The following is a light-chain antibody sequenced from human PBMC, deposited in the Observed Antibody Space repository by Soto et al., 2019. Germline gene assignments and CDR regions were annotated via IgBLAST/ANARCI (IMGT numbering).Light chain of an antibody. V-gene: IGKV3-15*01. CDR1: QSVSSN. Sequence: EIVMTQSPATLSVSPGERATLSCRASQSVSSNLAWYQQKPGQAPRLLIYGASTRATGIPARFSGSGSGTEFTLTISSLQSEDFAVYYCNQYNNWPPWTFGQWTKLEIK. CDR3: NQYNNWPPWT. J-gene: IGKJ1*01. CDR2: GAS.